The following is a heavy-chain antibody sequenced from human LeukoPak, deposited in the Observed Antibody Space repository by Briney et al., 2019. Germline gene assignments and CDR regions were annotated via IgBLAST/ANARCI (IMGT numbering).Heavy chain of an antibody. CDR2: ISDSGGRT. Sequence: LPGGSLRLSCAASGFTFNTYAMSWVRQAPGKGLEWVSGISDSGGRTYYADSVKGRLTISRDNSKNTLYLQMNSLRAEDTAVYYCAKVISSSHRSYMDVWGKGTTVTVSS. D-gene: IGHD6-6*01. CDR1: GFTFNTYA. V-gene: IGHV3-23*01. J-gene: IGHJ6*03. CDR3: AKVISSSHRSYMDV.